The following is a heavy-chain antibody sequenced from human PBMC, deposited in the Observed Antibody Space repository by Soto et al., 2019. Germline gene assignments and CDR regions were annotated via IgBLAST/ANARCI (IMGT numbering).Heavy chain of an antibody. V-gene: IGHV3-30*18. CDR1: GFPFSSYG. CDR2: ISDDGSKE. J-gene: IGHJ4*02. Sequence: QVQLVESGGGVVQPWRSLRLSCAASGFPFSSYGMHWVRQVPGKGLEWAAVISDDGSKEWYADSVKGRFTISRDNSKNTRVLEMHSLGSEDSGVYYWAKVLYRGGHYEGADSWGQGTVVTVCS. CDR3: AKVLYRGGHYEGADS. D-gene: IGHD3-22*01.